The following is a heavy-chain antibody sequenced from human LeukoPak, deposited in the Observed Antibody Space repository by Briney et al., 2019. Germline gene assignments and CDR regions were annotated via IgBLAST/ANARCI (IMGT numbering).Heavy chain of an antibody. CDR1: GFTFSSYG. CDR3: AKDHYYGSGCQNWFDP. J-gene: IGHJ5*02. CDR2: IWYDGSNK. D-gene: IGHD3-10*01. Sequence: PGGSLRLSCAASGFTFSSYGMHWVRQAPGKGLEWVAVIWYDGSNKYYADSVKGRFTISRDNSKNTLYLQMNSLRAEDTAVYYCAKDHYYGSGCQNWFDPWGQGTLVTVSS. V-gene: IGHV3-33*06.